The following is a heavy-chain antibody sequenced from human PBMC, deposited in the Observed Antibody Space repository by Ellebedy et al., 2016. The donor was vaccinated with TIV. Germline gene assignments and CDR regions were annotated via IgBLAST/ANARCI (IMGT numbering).Heavy chain of an antibody. CDR3: AKISPTHRGAFDI. V-gene: IGHV3-23*01. Sequence: GESLKISXEASGFTFSSYAMSWRRQAPGKGLEWVSVFGGRSTTTYYADSVKGRFNISRDNSKNTLFLQMNSLRGDDPARYYCAKISPTHRGAFDIWGQGTMVTVSS. CDR2: FGGRSTTT. J-gene: IGHJ3*02. D-gene: IGHD3-3*02. CDR1: GFTFSSYA.